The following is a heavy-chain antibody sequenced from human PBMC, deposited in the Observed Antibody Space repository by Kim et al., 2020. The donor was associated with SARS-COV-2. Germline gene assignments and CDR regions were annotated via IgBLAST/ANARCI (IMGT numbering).Heavy chain of an antibody. V-gene: IGHV1-46*04. CDR1: GYTLSNYY. Sequence: ASVKVSCKAFGYTLSNYYMHWLRQAPGQGLEWMGAISPGGDRTHYAQRLQGRVTLTRDTSTSTVYMDLSSLRSEDTAVYYCARELGATYYFDFWGQGALVTVSS. D-gene: IGHD2-15*01. CDR2: ISPGGDRT. CDR3: ARELGATYYFDF. J-gene: IGHJ4*02.